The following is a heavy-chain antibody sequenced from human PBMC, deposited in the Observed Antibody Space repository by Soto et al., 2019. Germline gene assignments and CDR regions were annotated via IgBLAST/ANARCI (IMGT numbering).Heavy chain of an antibody. V-gene: IGHV1-69*13. CDR1: GYTFTSYG. CDR2: IIPIFGTA. D-gene: IGHD3-9*01. J-gene: IGHJ6*02. CDR3: ARDPDYDILTGYYPKDGMDV. Sequence: SVKVSCKASGYTFTSYGISWVRQAPGQGLEWMGGIIPIFGTANYTQKFRGRVTITADESTSTAYMELSSLRPEDTAVYYCARDPDYDILTGYYPKDGMDVWGQGTTVTVSS.